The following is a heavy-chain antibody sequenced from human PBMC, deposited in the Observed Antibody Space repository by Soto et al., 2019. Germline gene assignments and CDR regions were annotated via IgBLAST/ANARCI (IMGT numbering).Heavy chain of an antibody. V-gene: IGHV3-21*01. CDR3: ARDNAPEWSLDAFDI. Sequence: SSGVSEVTSGSYSMNRVRKTKGKGLEWVSSISSSSSYIYYADSVRGRFTISRDNAKNSLYLQMNSLRAEDTAVYYCARDNAPEWSLDAFDIWGQGTMVIVSS. D-gene: IGHD3-3*01. J-gene: IGHJ3*02. CDR2: ISSSSSYI. CDR1: EVTSGSYS.